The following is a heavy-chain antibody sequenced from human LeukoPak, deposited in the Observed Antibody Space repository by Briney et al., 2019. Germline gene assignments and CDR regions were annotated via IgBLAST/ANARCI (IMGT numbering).Heavy chain of an antibody. J-gene: IGHJ6*03. CDR3: VRDRHEPYDFWSGNGSKYYHHYIDV. D-gene: IGHD3-3*01. CDR2: IYHTGST. V-gene: IGHV4-59*01. CDR1: GGSIGTYY. Sequence: SETLSLTRTVSGGSIGTYYWSWIRQSPGKGLEWIGYIYHTGSTNYNPSLQSRVTISVDTSKNQFSLKLSSVTAADTAVYYCVRDRHEPYDFWSGNGSKYYHHYIDVWGKGTTVTVS.